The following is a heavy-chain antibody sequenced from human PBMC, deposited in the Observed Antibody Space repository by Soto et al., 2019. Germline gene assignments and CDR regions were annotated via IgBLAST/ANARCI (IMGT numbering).Heavy chain of an antibody. Sequence: GGSLRLSCAASGFTFSSYGMHWVRQAPGKGLEWVAVISYDGSNKYYADSVKGRFTISRDNSKNTLYLQMNSLRAEDTAVYYCAKAKWLRSYYFDYWGQGTLVTVSS. CDR3: AKAKWLRSYYFDY. CDR1: GFTFSSYG. D-gene: IGHD5-12*01. V-gene: IGHV3-30*18. CDR2: ISYDGSNK. J-gene: IGHJ4*02.